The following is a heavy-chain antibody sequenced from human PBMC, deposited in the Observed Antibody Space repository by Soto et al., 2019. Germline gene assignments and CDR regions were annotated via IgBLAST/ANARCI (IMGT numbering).Heavy chain of an antibody. CDR3: VRGGAVAGTE. D-gene: IGHD6-19*01. J-gene: IGHJ4*02. V-gene: IGHV1-2*02. CDR2: INPNSGVT. Sequence: QVQLVQSGAEVEKPGASVKVSCKASGYTFTAYYVHWVRQAPGQGLEWMGWINPNSGVTNYAHKFQGRVTMTRDTSISTAYMELSRLRSDDTAVYYCVRGGAVAGTEWGQGTLVTVSS. CDR1: GYTFTAYY.